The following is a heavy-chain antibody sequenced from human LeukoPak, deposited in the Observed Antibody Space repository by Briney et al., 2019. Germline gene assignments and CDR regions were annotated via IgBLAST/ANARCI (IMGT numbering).Heavy chain of an antibody. CDR3: AREDGPGLDY. Sequence: PGGSLRLSCAASGFTFSSYAMHWVRQAPGKGLEWVAVMSYDGSNKYYADSVKGRFTISRDNSKNTLYLQMNSLRAEDTAVYYCAREDGPGLDYWGQGTLVTVSS. CDR1: GFTFSSYA. J-gene: IGHJ4*02. V-gene: IGHV3-30-3*01. D-gene: IGHD5-24*01. CDR2: MSYDGSNK.